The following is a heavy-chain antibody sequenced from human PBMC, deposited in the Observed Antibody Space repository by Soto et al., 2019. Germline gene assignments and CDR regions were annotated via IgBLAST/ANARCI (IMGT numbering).Heavy chain of an antibody. D-gene: IGHD6-13*01. V-gene: IGHV1-46*01. CDR3: ARHLAAGDY. CDR2: INPSGGST. Sequence: ASVKVSCKASGGTFSSYAISWVRQAPGQGLEWMGIINPSGGSTNYAQKFQGRFTMTRDTSTSTVYMDLSSLRSEDTAVYYCARHLAAGDYWGQGTVVTVSS. J-gene: IGHJ4*02. CDR1: GGTFSSYA.